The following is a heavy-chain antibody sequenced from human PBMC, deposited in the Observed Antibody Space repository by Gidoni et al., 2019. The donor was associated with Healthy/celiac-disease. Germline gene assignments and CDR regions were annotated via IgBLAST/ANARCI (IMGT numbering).Heavy chain of an antibody. J-gene: IGHJ4*02. CDR2: IWYDGSNK. CDR1: GFTFSSYG. Sequence: QVQLVESGGGVVQPGRSLRLSCAASGFTFSSYGMLWVRQAPGKGLEWVAVIWYDGSNKYYADSVKGRFTISRDNSKNTLYLQMNSLRAEDTAVYYCARDDTIFGVGNFDYWGQGTLVTVSS. CDR3: ARDDTIFGVGNFDY. D-gene: IGHD3-3*01. V-gene: IGHV3-33*01.